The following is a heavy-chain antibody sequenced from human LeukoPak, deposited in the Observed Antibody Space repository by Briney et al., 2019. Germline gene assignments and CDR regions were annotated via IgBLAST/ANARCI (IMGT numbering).Heavy chain of an antibody. Sequence: GGSLRLSCAASGFTFTSYAIGWVSQAPGKGLEWVSAISGSVGSTYYADSVEGRFTISKDNSKNTLYLQKNSLRAEDTAVNYCSKKKRFYCSSTSCPPYYYMDVWGKGTTVTVSS. CDR2: ISGSVGST. CDR1: GFTFTSYA. J-gene: IGHJ6*03. D-gene: IGHD2-2*01. V-gene: IGHV3-23*01. CDR3: SKKKRFYCSSTSCPPYYYMDV.